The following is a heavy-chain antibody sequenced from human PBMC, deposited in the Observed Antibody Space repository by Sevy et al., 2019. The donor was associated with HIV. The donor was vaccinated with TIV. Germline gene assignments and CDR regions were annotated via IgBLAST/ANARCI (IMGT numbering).Heavy chain of an antibody. CDR1: GFTFSTYA. CDR2: IKQDGSEK. Sequence: GGSLRLSCAASGFTFSTYALHWVRQAPGKGLEWVANIKQDGSEKYYVDSVKGRFTISRDNAKNSLYLRMNRLRVEDTAMYYCTSDYFWGQGSLVTVSS. J-gene: IGHJ4*02. V-gene: IGHV3-7*01. D-gene: IGHD3-10*01. CDR3: TSDYF.